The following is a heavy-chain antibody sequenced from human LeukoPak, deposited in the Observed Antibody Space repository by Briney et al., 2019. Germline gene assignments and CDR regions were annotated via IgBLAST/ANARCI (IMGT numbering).Heavy chain of an antibody. Sequence: SVKVSCKASGGTFSSYAISWVRQAPGQGLEWMGRIIPILGIANYAQKFQGRVTITADKSTSTAYMELSSLRSEDTAVYYCARERYSSSSGFDPWGQGTLVTVSS. D-gene: IGHD6-6*01. CDR1: GGTFSSYA. CDR2: IIPILGIA. V-gene: IGHV1-69*04. CDR3: ARERYSSSSGFDP. J-gene: IGHJ5*02.